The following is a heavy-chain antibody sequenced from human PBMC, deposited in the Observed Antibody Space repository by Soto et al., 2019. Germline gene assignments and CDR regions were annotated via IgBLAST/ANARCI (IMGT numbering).Heavy chain of an antibody. CDR3: ANQGKMRYSYGSGSYGDAFDI. Sequence: DTLSLTCTVSGGSISSYYWSWIRQPPGKGLEWIGYIYYSGSTNYNPSLKSRVTISVDTSKNQFSLNLSSVTAADTAGHYWANQGKMRYSYGSGSYGDAFDIWGQETMVTFSS. CDR1: GGSISSYY. V-gene: IGHV4-59*07. J-gene: IGHJ3*02. CDR2: IYYSGST. D-gene: IGHD3-10*01.